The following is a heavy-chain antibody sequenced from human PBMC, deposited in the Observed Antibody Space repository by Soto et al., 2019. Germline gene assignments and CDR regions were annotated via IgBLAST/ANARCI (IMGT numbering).Heavy chain of an antibody. V-gene: IGHV1-2*02. CDR2: INPATGAA. CDR3: ARGGGVGVAGSAAFDM. CDR1: GYPVTAYY. D-gene: IGHD3-3*01. J-gene: IGHJ3*02. Sequence: QLHLVQSGAVVKKPGASVTVSCSASGYPVTAYYMHWVRQAPGRGLEWMGGINPATGAAKYTQTVQGGGPMTRDTSTSTGFMELGGLTSGDPAVFYWARGGGVGVAGSAAFDMWGQGTLVTVSS.